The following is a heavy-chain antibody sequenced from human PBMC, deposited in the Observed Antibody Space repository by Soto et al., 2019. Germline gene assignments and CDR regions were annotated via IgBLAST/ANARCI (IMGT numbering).Heavy chain of an antibody. Sequence: GGSLRLSCAASGFTFSSYSMNWVRQAPGKGLEWVSSISSSSSYIYYADSVKGRFTISRDNAKNSLYLQMNSLRAEDTAVYYCATSIVATIGAFDYWGQGTLVTVSS. CDR1: GFTFSSYS. CDR2: ISSSSSYI. J-gene: IGHJ4*02. CDR3: ATSIVATIGAFDY. V-gene: IGHV3-21*01. D-gene: IGHD5-12*01.